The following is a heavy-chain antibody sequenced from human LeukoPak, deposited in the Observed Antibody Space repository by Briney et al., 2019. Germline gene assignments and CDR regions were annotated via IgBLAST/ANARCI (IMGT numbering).Heavy chain of an antibody. CDR1: GYSFTSYW. Sequence: GESLKISCRGSGYSFTSYWIAWVRQMPGKGLEWMGIIYPGDSDTRYSPSFQGQVTISADKSISTAYLQWSSLKASDTAMYYCARRFTYYDFWSANHVAFDIWGQGTMVTVSS. D-gene: IGHD3-3*01. V-gene: IGHV5-51*01. J-gene: IGHJ3*02. CDR3: ARRFTYYDFWSANHVAFDI. CDR2: IYPGDSDT.